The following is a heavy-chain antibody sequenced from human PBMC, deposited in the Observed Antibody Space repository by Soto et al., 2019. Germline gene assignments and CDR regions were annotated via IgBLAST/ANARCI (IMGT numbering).Heavy chain of an antibody. CDR3: AKDGIRKDDY. J-gene: IGHJ4*02. CDR2: ISDSGTKT. V-gene: IGHV3-23*01. CDR1: GFSISDYA. Sequence: GGSLRLSCSASGFSISDYAMSWVRQAPGKGLEWVSSISDSGTKTFYADSVKGRFAISRDTSKNTVYMQMNNLRAEDTALYYCAKDGIRKDDYWGQGTVVTVSS.